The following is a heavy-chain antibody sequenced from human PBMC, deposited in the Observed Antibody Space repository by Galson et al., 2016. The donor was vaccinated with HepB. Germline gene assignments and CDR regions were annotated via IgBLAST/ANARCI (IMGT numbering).Heavy chain of an antibody. Sequence: QSGAEVKKPGESLKISCKGSGYSFTSYWIGWVRQMPGKGLEWMGTIYPDDSDTRYSPSFQGQVTISADKSNSTAYLQWSSLKAADTAMYYCAKGIDSRAAYTVMDYWGQGTLVTVSS. D-gene: IGHD5-18*01. J-gene: IGHJ4*02. V-gene: IGHV5-51*03. CDR3: AKGIDSRAAYTVMDY. CDR2: IYPDDSDT. CDR1: GYSFTSYW.